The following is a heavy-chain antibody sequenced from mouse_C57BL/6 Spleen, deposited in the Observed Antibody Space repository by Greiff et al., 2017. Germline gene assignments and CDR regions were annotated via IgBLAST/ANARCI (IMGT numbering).Heavy chain of an antibody. CDR1: GYTFTSYW. D-gene: IGHD2-4*01. CDR3: ARGGYDYDGPYYAMDY. V-gene: IGHV1-64*01. Sequence: QVQLKQPGAELVKPGASVKLSCKASGYTFTSYWMHWVKQRPGQGLEWIGMIHPNSGSTNYNEKFKSKATLTVDKSSSTAYMQLSSLTSEDSAVYYCARGGYDYDGPYYAMDYWGQGTSVTVSS. J-gene: IGHJ4*01. CDR2: IHPNSGST.